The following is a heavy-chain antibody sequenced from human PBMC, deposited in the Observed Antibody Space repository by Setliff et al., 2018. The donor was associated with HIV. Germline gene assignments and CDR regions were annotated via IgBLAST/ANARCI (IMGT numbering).Heavy chain of an antibody. J-gene: IGHJ6*03. CDR3: ARGGRYRFWSGYRYYDYYVDL. D-gene: IGHD3-3*01. Sequence: SEPLSLTFTVAGGSISGYYWSWVRQTPGKVLEWIGYIYTSGSTNYNPSLKNRVTISVDTSKNTFSLKLSSVTAADTAVYYCARGGRYRFWSGYRYYDYYVDLWGKGTTVTVSS. V-gene: IGHV4-4*08. CDR2: IYTSGST. CDR1: GGSISGYY.